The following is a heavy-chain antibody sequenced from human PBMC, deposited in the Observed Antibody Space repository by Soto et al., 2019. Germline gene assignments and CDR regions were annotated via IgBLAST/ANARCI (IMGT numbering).Heavy chain of an antibody. J-gene: IGHJ6*02. CDR3: TRLGEYCSIYWEGCYYGMDV. CDR1: GGCISSYY. D-gene: IGHD2-2*01. Sequence: PSETLSLTGTVSGGCISSYYWSWIRQPPGKRLEWIGYIYYSESTNYNPSLKSRVSISVDTSKNQFSLKLSSVTAADTAVYYCTRLGEYCSIYWEGCYYGMDVWGQGTTVTVSS. V-gene: IGHV4-59*01. CDR2: IYYSEST.